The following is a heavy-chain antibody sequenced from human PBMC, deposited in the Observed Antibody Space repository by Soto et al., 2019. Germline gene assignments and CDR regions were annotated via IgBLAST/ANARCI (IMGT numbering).Heavy chain of an antibody. CDR3: ALTYDFWSGFSRTRFDP. D-gene: IGHD3-3*01. V-gene: IGHV1-18*01. Sequence: GASVKVSCKASGYTFTSYGISWVRQAPGQGLEWMGWISAYNGNTNYAQKLQGRVTMTTDTSTSTAYMELRSLRSDDTAVYYCALTYDFWSGFSRTRFDPWGQGTLVTVSS. J-gene: IGHJ5*02. CDR2: ISAYNGNT. CDR1: GYTFTSYG.